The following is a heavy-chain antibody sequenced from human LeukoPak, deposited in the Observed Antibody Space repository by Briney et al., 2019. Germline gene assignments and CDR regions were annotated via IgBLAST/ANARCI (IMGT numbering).Heavy chain of an antibody. V-gene: IGHV3-23*01. CDR2: ITGDGTTP. CDR1: GLTFSSYG. J-gene: IGHJ6*02. CDR3: ATYTHWVAGDV. Sequence: PGGSLRLSCEASGLTFSSYGMSWVRQAPGKGLQWVSAITGDGTTPYYADSVKGRFTISRDNSKNMLYLQMSSLRAEDTAVYYCATYTHWVAGDVWGQGTTVTVS. D-gene: IGHD3-16*01.